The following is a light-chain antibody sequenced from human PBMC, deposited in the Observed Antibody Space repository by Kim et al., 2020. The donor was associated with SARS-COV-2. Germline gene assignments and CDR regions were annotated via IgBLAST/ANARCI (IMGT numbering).Light chain of an antibody. CDR1: SGDIANSC. Sequence: KTITISCSRSSGDIANSCVQWYQQRPGSAPITMIFENRQRPSGVPDRFSASIDSSSNSASLTISGLKTEDEADYYCQSFDGSNRGVFGTGTKVTVL. V-gene: IGLV6-57*03. J-gene: IGLJ1*01. CDR2: ENR. CDR3: QSFDGSNRGV.